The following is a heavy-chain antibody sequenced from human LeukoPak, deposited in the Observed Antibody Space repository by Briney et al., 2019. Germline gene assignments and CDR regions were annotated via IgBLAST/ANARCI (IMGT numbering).Heavy chain of an antibody. CDR2: IYHSGST. CDR1: GYSISSGYY. J-gene: IGHJ4*02. CDR3: ARVTYSSGWYVMNPIDY. D-gene: IGHD6-19*01. V-gene: IGHV4-38-2*02. Sequence: SETLSLTCTVSGYSISSGYYWGWIRQPPGKGLEWIGSIYHSGSTYYNPSLKSRVTISVDTSKNQFSLKLSSVTAADTAVYYCARVTYSSGWYVMNPIDYWGQGTLVTVSS.